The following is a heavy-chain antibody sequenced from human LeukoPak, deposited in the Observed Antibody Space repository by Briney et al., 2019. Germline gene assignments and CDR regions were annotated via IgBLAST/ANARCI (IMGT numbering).Heavy chain of an antibody. V-gene: IGHV4-59*01. CDR3: ASAHGTRWYAFDI. CDR2: IYYSGST. CDR1: GGSISSYY. Sequence: SETLSLTCTVSGGSISSYYWSWIRQPPGKGLEWIGYIYYSGSTNYNPSLKSRVTISVDTSKNQFSLKLSSVTAADTAVYYCASAHGTRWYAFDIWGQGTMVTVSS. J-gene: IGHJ3*02. D-gene: IGHD2-2*01.